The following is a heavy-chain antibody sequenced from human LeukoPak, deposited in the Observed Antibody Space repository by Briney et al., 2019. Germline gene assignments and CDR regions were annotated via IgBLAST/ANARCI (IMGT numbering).Heavy chain of an antibody. D-gene: IGHD3-22*01. J-gene: IGHJ3*02. CDR3: ARDNRAYYYDSSGYSRHDAFDI. V-gene: IGHV1-69*05. Sequence: SVKVSCKASGGTFSSYAVSWVRQAPGQGLEWMGGIIPIFGTANYAQKFQGRVTITTDESTSTAYMELNSLRSEDTAVYYCARDNRAYYYDSSGYSRHDAFDIWGQGTMVTVSS. CDR2: IIPIFGTA. CDR1: GGTFSSYA.